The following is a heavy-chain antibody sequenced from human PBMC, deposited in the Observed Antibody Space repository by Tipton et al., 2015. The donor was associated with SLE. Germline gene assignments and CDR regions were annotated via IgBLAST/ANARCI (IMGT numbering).Heavy chain of an antibody. V-gene: IGHV3-53*05. CDR3: AGDSEYSGALDI. CDR2: IYSGDNR. J-gene: IGHJ3*02. Sequence: SLRLSCAASGFNVSIKYMSWVRQAPGKGLEWVSVIYSGDNRNYADSVKGRFTISRDNSKNTLFLQMNSLRPEDTAVYYCAGDSEYSGALDIWGQGAMVTVSS. D-gene: IGHD2/OR15-2a*01. CDR1: GFNVSIKY.